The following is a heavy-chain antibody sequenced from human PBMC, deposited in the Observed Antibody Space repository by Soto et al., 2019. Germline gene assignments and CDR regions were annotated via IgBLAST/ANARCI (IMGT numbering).Heavy chain of an antibody. CDR2: IIPICGTA. CDR3: ASPSYYASSGNPRGWFDP. CDR1: GGTFSSYA. V-gene: IGHV1-69*06. Sequence: ASVKVSCKASGGTFSSYAISWVRQAPGQGLEWMGGIIPICGTANYAQKFQGRVTMTADKSTSTAYMELSSLRSEDTAVYYCASPSYYASSGNPRGWFDPWGQGTLVTVSS. J-gene: IGHJ5*02. D-gene: IGHD3-22*01.